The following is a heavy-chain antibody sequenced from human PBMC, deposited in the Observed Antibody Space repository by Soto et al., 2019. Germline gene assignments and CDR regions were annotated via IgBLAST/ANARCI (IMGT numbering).Heavy chain of an antibody. J-gene: IGHJ1*01. D-gene: IGHD3-22*01. V-gene: IGHV3-30*18. CDR3: AKDEYYYDSSGYYSAVRAEYFQH. CDR1: GFTFSSYG. Sequence: GGSLRLSCAASGFTFSSYGMHWVRQAPGKGLEWVAVISYDGSNKYYADSVKGRFTISRDNSKNTLYLQMNSLRAEDTAVYYCAKDEYYYDSSGYYSAVRAEYFQHWGQGTLVTVSS. CDR2: ISYDGSNK.